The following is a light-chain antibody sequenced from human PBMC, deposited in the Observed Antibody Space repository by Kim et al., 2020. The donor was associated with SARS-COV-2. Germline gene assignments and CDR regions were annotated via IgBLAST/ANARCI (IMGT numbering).Light chain of an antibody. CDR3: QVWDSSSDHPV. CDR2: YGS. CDR1: NIGSKS. V-gene: IGLV3-21*04. Sequence: APGKTARITCGGNNIGSKSVPWYQQKPGQAPVLVIYYGSDRPSGIPERFSGSNSGNTATLTISRVEAGDEADYYCQVWDSSSDHPVFGGGTQLTVL. J-gene: IGLJ3*02.